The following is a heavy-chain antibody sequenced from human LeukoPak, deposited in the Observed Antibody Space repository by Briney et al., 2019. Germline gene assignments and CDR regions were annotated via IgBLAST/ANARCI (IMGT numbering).Heavy chain of an antibody. Sequence: GASVTVSCKASGYTFTSYYMHWVRQAPGQGLEWMGIINPSGGSTSYAQKFQGRVTMTRDTSTDTAYMELSSLRSEDTAVYYCATLLGGSTYWGQGTLVTVSS. CDR1: GYTFTSYY. J-gene: IGHJ4*02. D-gene: IGHD3-16*01. V-gene: IGHV1-46*01. CDR3: ATLLGGSTY. CDR2: INPSGGST.